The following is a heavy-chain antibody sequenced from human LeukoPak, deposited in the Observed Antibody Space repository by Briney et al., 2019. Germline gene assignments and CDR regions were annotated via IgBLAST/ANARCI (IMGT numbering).Heavy chain of an antibody. CDR2: IYHSGST. Sequence: SQTLSLTCAVSGGSISSGGYSWSWIRQPPGKGLEWIGYIYHSGSTYYNPSLKSRVTISVDRSKNQFSLKLSSVTAADTAVYYCARGGGYDKWYHYYGMDVWGQGTTVTVSS. CDR3: ARGGGYDKWYHYYGMDV. CDR1: GGSISSGGYS. V-gene: IGHV4-30-2*01. D-gene: IGHD5-12*01. J-gene: IGHJ6*02.